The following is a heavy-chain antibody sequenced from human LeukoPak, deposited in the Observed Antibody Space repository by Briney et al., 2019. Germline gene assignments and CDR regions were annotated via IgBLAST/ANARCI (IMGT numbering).Heavy chain of an antibody. CDR3: AREPPNDYGDSLDAFDI. V-gene: IGHV4-59*01. CDR1: GGSISSYY. D-gene: IGHD4-17*01. Sequence: TASETLFLTCTVSGGSISSYYWSWIRQPPGKGLEWIGYIYYSGSTNYNPSLKSRVTISVDTSKNQFSLKLSSVTAADTAVYYCAREPPNDYGDSLDAFDIWGQGTMVTVSS. J-gene: IGHJ3*02. CDR2: IYYSGST.